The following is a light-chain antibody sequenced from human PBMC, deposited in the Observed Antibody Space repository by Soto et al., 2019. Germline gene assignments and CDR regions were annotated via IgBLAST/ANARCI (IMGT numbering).Light chain of an antibody. CDR2: GAS. V-gene: IGKV3-20*01. J-gene: IGKJ1*01. CDR3: QQYGSSYPWT. CDR1: QSVSSNY. Sequence: EIVLTQSPGTLSLSPGERATLSCRASQSVSSNYLAWYQQKPGQAPRLLIYGASSRATGIPDRFSGSGSGTDFTLTIRRLEPEDFAVYYCQQYGSSYPWTFGQGNKVDIK.